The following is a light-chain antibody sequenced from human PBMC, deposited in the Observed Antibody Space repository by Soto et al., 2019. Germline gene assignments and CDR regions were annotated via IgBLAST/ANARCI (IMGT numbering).Light chain of an antibody. V-gene: IGKV1-12*01. J-gene: IGKJ3*01. Sequence: DIQVTQSPSSVSASVGDRVTITCRASQDIGTRLAWYQQKPGKAPNLLIYTASILQSGVPSRFSGSGSGTDFTLTICSLHPEDFATYYCQQANTFSRIFTFGPGTKVDLK. CDR2: TAS. CDR1: QDIGTR. CDR3: QQANTFSRIFT.